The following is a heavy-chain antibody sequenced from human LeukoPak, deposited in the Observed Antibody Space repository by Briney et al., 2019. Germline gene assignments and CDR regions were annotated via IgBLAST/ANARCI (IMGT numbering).Heavy chain of an antibody. CDR3: VFSSDPTSFDY. D-gene: IGHD3-22*01. Sequence: SSETLSLTCTVSGGSISSYYWSWIRQPAGKGLEWIGRIYPSGSTNYNPSLKSRVTMSLDTSKNQLSLNLSSVTAADTAVHYCVFSSDPTSFDYWGQGTLVTVSS. V-gene: IGHV4-4*07. CDR2: IYPSGST. J-gene: IGHJ4*02. CDR1: GGSISSYY.